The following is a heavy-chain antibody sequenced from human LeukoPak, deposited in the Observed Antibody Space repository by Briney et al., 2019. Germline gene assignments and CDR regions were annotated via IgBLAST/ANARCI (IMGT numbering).Heavy chain of an antibody. J-gene: IGHJ5*02. Sequence: ASVKVSCKASGYTFASYDINWVRQAPGQGFEWMGWMNPNSGNTGYAQKFQGRVTMTRDTSTSTAYMELSSLTSEDTAVYYCARLMVRGVVTPWGQGTLVTVSS. V-gene: IGHV1-8*01. CDR1: GYTFASYD. CDR2: MNPNSGNT. D-gene: IGHD3-10*01. CDR3: ARLMVRGVVTP.